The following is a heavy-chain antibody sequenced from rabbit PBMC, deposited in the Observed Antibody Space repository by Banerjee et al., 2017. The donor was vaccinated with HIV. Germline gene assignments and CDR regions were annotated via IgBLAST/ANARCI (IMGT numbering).Heavy chain of an antibody. D-gene: IGHD4-2*01. Sequence: QEQLEESGGDLVKPGASLTLTCTASGFDFSSNSMCWVRQAPGKGLEWIGCIYADDLSTDYARWVNGQFTISKTSSTTVTLQMTSLTAADTATYFCARNNVGSGDRYFNFWGQGTLVTVS. CDR1: GFDFSSNS. CDR2: IYADDLST. J-gene: IGHJ4*01. V-gene: IGHV1S45*01. CDR3: ARNNVGSGDRYFNF.